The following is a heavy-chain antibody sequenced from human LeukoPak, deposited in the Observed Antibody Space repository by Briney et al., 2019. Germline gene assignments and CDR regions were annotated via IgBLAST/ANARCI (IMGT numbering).Heavy chain of an antibody. CDR2: IIPILGIA. J-gene: IGHJ4*02. V-gene: IGHV1-69*02. Sequence: SVKVSCKASGGTFISYTISWVRQAPGQGLEWMGRIIPILGIANYAQKFQGRVTITADKSTSTAYMELSSLRSEGTAVYYCARGTNYYDSRGSFNYWGQGTLVTVSS. D-gene: IGHD3-22*01. CDR3: ARGTNYYDSRGSFNY. CDR1: GGTFISYT.